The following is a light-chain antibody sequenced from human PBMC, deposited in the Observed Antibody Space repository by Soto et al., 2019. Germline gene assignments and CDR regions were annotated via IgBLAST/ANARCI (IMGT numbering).Light chain of an antibody. CDR1: QGISSY. CDR3: QQLNSYPLT. J-gene: IGKJ4*01. Sequence: DIQLTQSPSFLSASVGDRVTITCRASQGISSYLAWYQQKPGKAPKLLIYAASTLQSVVPSRFSGSGSGTEFTLTIRSLQPEDFATYYCQQLNSYPLTFGGGTKVEIK. V-gene: IGKV1-9*01. CDR2: AAS.